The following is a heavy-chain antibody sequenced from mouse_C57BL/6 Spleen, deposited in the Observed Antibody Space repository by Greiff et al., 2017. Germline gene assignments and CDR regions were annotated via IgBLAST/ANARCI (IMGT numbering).Heavy chain of an antibody. CDR3: TRKLGLPFAY. CDR2: IDPETGGT. CDR1: GYTFTDYE. V-gene: IGHV1-15*01. D-gene: IGHD2-2*01. J-gene: IGHJ3*01. Sequence: QVQLQQWGAELVRPGASVTLSCKASGYTFTDYEMHWVKQTPVHGLEWIGAIDPETGGTAYNQKFKGKAILTADKSSSTAYMELRSLTSEDSAVYYCTRKLGLPFAYWGQGTLVTVSA.